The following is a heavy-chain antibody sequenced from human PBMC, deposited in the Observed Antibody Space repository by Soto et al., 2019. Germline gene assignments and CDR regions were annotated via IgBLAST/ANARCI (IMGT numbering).Heavy chain of an antibody. CDR1: GYTFTSYG. V-gene: IGHV1-18*01. J-gene: IGHJ4*02. CDR3: ARDKGDGSGSYYGY. Sequence: QVQLVQSGAEVKKPGASVKVSCKASGYTFTSYGISWVRQAPGQGLEWMGWISAYNGNTNYAQKLQGRVTMTTDTSTSTAYMEMRMLKSEDTAVYYCARDKGDGSGSYYGYWGQGTLVTVSS. CDR2: ISAYNGNT. D-gene: IGHD3-10*01.